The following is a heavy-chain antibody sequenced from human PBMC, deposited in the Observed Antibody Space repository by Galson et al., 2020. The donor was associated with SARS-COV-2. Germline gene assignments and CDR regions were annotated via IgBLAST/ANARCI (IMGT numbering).Heavy chain of an antibody. CDR2: IYHSGST. V-gene: IGHV4-30-2*01. Sequence: SETLSLPCAVFGDSIISSYSWSWIRQPPGKGLEWIGHIYHSGSTQYNPSLQSRVTISVDRSKNEFSLIVNSVTAADTAMYYCARFKRDYAFDIWGQGTMVTVSS. CDR1: GDSIISSYS. J-gene: IGHJ3*02. CDR3: ARFKRDYAFDI.